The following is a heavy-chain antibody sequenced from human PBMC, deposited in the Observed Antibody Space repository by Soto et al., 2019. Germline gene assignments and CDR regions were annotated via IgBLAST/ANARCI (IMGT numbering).Heavy chain of an antibody. D-gene: IGHD2-8*02. Sequence: QIQLVQSGPEVKRPGASVRVSCKASGYSFVSHGISWVRQAPGQGLEWMAWICPYKGGTKYAQRLQGRVTVTTDTHTRSVYMELRNLGPDDTAGYYCAVDVQHWWDYATGGFDYWGQGTLVAVSS. V-gene: IGHV1-18*04. CDR2: ICPYKGGT. J-gene: IGHJ4*02. CDR1: GYSFVSHG. CDR3: AVDVQHWWDYATGGFDY.